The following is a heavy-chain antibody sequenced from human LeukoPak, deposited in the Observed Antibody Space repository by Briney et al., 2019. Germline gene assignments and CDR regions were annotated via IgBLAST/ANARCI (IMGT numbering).Heavy chain of an antibody. CDR2: IYSGGST. D-gene: IGHD1-26*01. J-gene: IGHJ4*02. CDR3: ARDNRVGATTN. V-gene: IGHV3-53*01. CDR1: GFTFSSYW. Sequence: GGSLRLSCAASGFTFSSYWMHWVRQAPGKGLEWVSVIYSGGSTYYADSVKGRFTISRDNSKNTLYLQMDSLRAEDTAVYYCARDNRVGATTNWGQGTLVTVSS.